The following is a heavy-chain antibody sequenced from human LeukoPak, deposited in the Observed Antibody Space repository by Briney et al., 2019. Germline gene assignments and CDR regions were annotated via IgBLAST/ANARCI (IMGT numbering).Heavy chain of an antibody. CDR1: GFIFDDYA. CDR3: AKDIGLRYSYGLYYFDY. V-gene: IGHV3-9*01. Sequence: PGGSLRLSCAASGFIFDDYAMHRVRHAPGKGLEWVSGISGNSGSIGYADSVKGRFTISRDNAKNSLYLQMNSLRAEDTALYYCAKDIGLRYSYGLYYFDYWGQGTLVTVSS. J-gene: IGHJ4*02. CDR2: ISGNSGSI. D-gene: IGHD5-18*01.